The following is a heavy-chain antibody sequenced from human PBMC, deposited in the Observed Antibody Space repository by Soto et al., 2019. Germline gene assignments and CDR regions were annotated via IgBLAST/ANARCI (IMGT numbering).Heavy chain of an antibody. CDR3: ARDGTLYDSSGYYYLY. CDR1: GVTFSRYA. D-gene: IGHD3-22*01. V-gene: IGHV1-69*12. Sequence: QVQLVQSGAEVKKPGSSVKVSCKASGVTFSRYAISWVRQAPGQGLEWMGGIIPLFGKANYAQKFQGRVTITADESTSTAYMELSSLRSEDTAVYYCARDGTLYDSSGYYYLYWGQGTLVTVSS. CDR2: IIPLFGKA. J-gene: IGHJ4*02.